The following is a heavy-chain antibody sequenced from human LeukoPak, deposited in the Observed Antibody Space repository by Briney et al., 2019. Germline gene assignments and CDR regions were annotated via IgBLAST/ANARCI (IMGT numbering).Heavy chain of an antibody. V-gene: IGHV1-18*01. CDR2: ISAYNGNT. CDR1: GYTFTSYG. Sequence: ASVKVSCKASGYTFTSYGISWVRQAPGQGLEWMGWISAYNGNTNYAQKLQGRVTMTTDTSTSTAYMELRSLRSGDTAVYFCAREDAYYYYMDVWGKGTTVTVSS. J-gene: IGHJ6*03. CDR3: AREDAYYYYMDV.